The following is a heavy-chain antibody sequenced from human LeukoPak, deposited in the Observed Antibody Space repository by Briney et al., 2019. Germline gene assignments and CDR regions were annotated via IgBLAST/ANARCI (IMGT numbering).Heavy chain of an antibody. D-gene: IGHD6-19*01. CDR2: IKQDGREK. J-gene: IGHJ4*02. CDR3: ARTYSSGWPFDY. Sequence: GSLRLSFAAHGFPFSSYWMSSVRQAPAKGLERVANIKQDGREKYYVYSVKDRFPSSRDNANNSLYLQMDSLRGEGTAVYYCARTYSSGWPFDYCGQGTLVTVSS. V-gene: IGHV3-7*01. CDR1: GFPFSSYW.